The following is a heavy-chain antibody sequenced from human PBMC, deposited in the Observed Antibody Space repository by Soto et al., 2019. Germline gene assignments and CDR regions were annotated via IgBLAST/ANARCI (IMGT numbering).Heavy chain of an antibody. D-gene: IGHD4-17*01. Sequence: LRLSCAASGFTFSTYAMSWVRQAPGKGLEWVLGISGSGDSTYYADSVRGRFTISRDNSKNTLYLQMRSLRAEDTAVYYCAKDRDFGGPYYFDYWGQGTLVTVSS. CDR2: ISGSGDST. J-gene: IGHJ4*02. CDR3: AKDRDFGGPYYFDY. CDR1: GFTFSTYA. V-gene: IGHV3-23*01.